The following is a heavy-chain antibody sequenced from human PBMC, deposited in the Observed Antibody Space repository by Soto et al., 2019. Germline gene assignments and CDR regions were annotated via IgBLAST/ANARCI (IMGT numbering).Heavy chain of an antibody. D-gene: IGHD2-8*01. Sequence: SETLSLTCTVSGGSISSGGYYWTWIRQHPGKGLEWIGYIYYSGSTYYNPSLKSRVTISVDTSKNQFSLKLSSVTAADTAVYFCATDGGYCNNGVCYLTHYWGHGSLVTVSS. CDR1: GGSISSGGYY. CDR3: ATDGGYCNNGVCYLTHY. J-gene: IGHJ4*01. V-gene: IGHV4-31*03. CDR2: IYYSGST.